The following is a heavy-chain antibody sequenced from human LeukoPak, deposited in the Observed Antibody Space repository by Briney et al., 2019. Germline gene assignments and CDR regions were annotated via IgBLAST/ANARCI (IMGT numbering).Heavy chain of an antibody. V-gene: IGHV1-18*01. CDR3: ARDLGEDTTMIFFDF. J-gene: IGHJ4*02. CDR2: SSAYNGNT. Sequence: ASVKVSCKASGYTFTSFGISWVRQAPGQGLEWMGWSSAYNGNTKYAQNVQGRVTMTADTSTDTAYMELRSLRSDDTAVYYCARDLGEDTTMIFFDFWGLGTLVTVSS. CDR1: GYTFTSFG. D-gene: IGHD5-18*01.